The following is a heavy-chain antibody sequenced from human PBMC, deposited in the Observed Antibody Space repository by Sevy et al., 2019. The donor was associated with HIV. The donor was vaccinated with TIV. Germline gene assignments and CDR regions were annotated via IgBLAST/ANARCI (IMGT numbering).Heavy chain of an antibody. V-gene: IGHV3-30*18. D-gene: IGHD3-16*01. CDR3: AKEIGSGGGDLYFYGMDV. CDR1: GFIFTTYG. J-gene: IGHJ6*02. CDR2: VSYDGSNK. Sequence: GGPRRPSCAASGFIFTTYGMHWVRQAPGKGLEWVAIVSYDGSNKFCADSVKGRLTNARDNSKNTLYLEMNSLRTEDTAVYYCAKEIGSGGGDLYFYGMDVWGQGTTVTVSS.